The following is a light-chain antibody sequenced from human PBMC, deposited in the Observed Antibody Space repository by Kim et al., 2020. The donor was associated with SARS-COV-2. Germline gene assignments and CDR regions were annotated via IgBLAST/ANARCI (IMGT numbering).Light chain of an antibody. CDR2: RSK. Sequence: GQGLANTCLGSCSRVESNYVYWYRHGPGTAPEVLTYRSKQRPSGVPDRFSGSKSGTSASLAISGLQSEDEADYYCAAWDDSLSGRVFGGGTKLTVL. CDR1: CSRVESNY. CDR3: AAWDDSLSGRV. J-gene: IGLJ3*02. V-gene: IGLV1-47*01.